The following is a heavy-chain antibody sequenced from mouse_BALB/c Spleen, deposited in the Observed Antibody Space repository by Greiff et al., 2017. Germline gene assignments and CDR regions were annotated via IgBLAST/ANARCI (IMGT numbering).Heavy chain of an antibody. CDR2: INPYNDGT. CDR1: GYTFTSYW. Sequence: VQLQQPGAELVRPGASVKLSCKASGYTFTSYWMNWVKQKPGQGLEWIGYINPYNDGTKYNEKFKGKATLTSDKSSSTAYMELSSLTSEDSAVYYCGRFAYWGQGTLVTVSA. CDR3: GRFAY. V-gene: IGHV1-14*01. J-gene: IGHJ3*01.